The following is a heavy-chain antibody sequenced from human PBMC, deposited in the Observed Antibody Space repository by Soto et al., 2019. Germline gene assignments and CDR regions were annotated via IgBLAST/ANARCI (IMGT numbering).Heavy chain of an antibody. Sequence: GGSLRLSCAASGFTFDDYAMHWVRQAPGKGLEWVSYITWNSGYIGYADSVRGRFTISRDNANNSLYLQMNSLKPEDTAFYYCAKALYGSSSSPIDYWGQGTLVTVSS. CDR2: ITWNSGYI. D-gene: IGHD6-13*01. V-gene: IGHV3-9*01. CDR3: AKALYGSSSSPIDY. J-gene: IGHJ4*02. CDR1: GFTFDDYA.